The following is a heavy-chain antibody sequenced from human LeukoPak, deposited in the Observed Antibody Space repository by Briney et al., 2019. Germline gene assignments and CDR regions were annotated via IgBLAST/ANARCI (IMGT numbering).Heavy chain of an antibody. V-gene: IGHV4-4*07. J-gene: IGHJ6*02. Sequence: SETLSLTCTVSGASIKTFYWSWLRQPPGKGLEWIGHISPSGSTNYNPSLKSRVTMSVDSSKNQFSLNLRSVTAADTAVYYCARVASSVEDVWGQGTTVTVSS. CDR2: ISPSGST. D-gene: IGHD3-22*01. CDR1: GASIKTFY. CDR3: ARVASSVEDV.